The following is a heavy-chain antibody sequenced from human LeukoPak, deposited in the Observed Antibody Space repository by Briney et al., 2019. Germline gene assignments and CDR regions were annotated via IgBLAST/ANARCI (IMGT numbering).Heavy chain of an antibody. J-gene: IGHJ5*02. CDR2: IYYSGNT. V-gene: IGHV4-30-4*01. CDR1: GGSISSGDYY. CDR3: ARRRGYSYGNWFDP. Sequence: PSQTLSLTCTVSGGSISSGDYYWSRIRQPPGKGLEWIGYIYYSGNTYYNPSLKSRVTISVDTSKNQFSLKLSSVTAADTAVYYCARRRGYSYGNWFDPWGQGTLVTVSS. D-gene: IGHD5-18*01.